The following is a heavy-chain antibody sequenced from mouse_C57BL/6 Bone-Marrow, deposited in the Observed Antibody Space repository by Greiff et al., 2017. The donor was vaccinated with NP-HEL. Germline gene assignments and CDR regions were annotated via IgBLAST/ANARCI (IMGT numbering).Heavy chain of an antibody. V-gene: IGHV1-80*01. CDR2: IYPGGGDT. J-gene: IGHJ3*01. D-gene: IGHD2-12*01. CDR1: GYAFSSYW. CDR3: AREESTTGFAY. Sequence: QVQLQQSGAELVKPGASVKISCKASGYAFSSYWMNWVKQRPGKGLEWIGQIYPGGGDTNYNGKFKGKATLTADKSSSTAYMQLSSLTSEDSAVYFCAREESTTGFAYWGQGTLVTVSA.